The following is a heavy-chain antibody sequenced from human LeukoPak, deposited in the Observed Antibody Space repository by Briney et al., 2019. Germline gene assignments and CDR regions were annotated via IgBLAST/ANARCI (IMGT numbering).Heavy chain of an antibody. CDR2: INPNTGGT. CDR3: ARGSRIGDGNNYFNA. CDR1: GYTFTGYY. D-gene: IGHD5-24*01. V-gene: IGHV1-2*06. J-gene: IGHJ4*02. Sequence: GASVKVSCKASGYTFTGYYIHWARQAPGQGLEWMGRINPNTGGTIYALKFQGRVTMTRDTSISTVYMGLSRLASDDTAVYYCARGSRIGDGNNYFNAWGQGTLLTVSS.